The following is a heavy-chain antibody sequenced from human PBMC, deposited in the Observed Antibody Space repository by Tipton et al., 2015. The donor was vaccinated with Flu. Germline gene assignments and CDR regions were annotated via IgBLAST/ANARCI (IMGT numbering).Heavy chain of an antibody. Sequence: TPSLTCTVSGGSISSYYWNWIRQPPGKGLEWIGYIYNSQYTKYNPSLKSRVTISVDTSKKQFSLRLRSVTAADTAVYYCARDPSLGMPDYFDYWGQGTLVTASS. CDR1: GGSISSYY. D-gene: IGHD2-2*01. V-gene: IGHV4-59*12. J-gene: IGHJ4*02. CDR2: IYNSQYT. CDR3: ARDPSLGMPDYFDY.